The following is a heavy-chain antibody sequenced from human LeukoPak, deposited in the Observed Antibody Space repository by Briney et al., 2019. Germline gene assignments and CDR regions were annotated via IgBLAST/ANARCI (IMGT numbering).Heavy chain of an antibody. V-gene: IGHV4-59*12. CDR3: ARDDQDLDSHAFDI. CDR2: IYYTGTT. J-gene: IGHJ3*02. CDR1: GDSTNTYF. Sequence: PSETLSLTCTISGDSTNTYFWSWIRQPPGKGLEWIGYIYYTGTTNYNPSLKSRVTISVDTSKNQFSLKLSSVTAADTAVYYCARDDQDLDSHAFDIWGQGTMVTVSS.